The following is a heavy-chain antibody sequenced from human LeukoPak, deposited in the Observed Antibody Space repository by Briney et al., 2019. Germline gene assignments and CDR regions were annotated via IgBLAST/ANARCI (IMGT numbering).Heavy chain of an antibody. CDR2: INPNSGVT. J-gene: IGHJ6*03. Sequence: ASVKVSCKASGYTFTGYCMHWVRQAPGQGLEWMGWINPNSGVTNYAQKFQGRVTMTRDTSISTAYMELSRLRSDDTAVYYCARDRLVVVPAAIRGYYMDVWGKGTTVTVSS. V-gene: IGHV1-2*02. CDR1: GYTFTGYC. CDR3: ARDRLVVVPAAIRGYYMDV. D-gene: IGHD2-2*02.